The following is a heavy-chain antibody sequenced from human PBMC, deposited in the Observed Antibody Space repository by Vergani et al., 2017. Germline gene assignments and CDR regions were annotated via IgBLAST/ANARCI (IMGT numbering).Heavy chain of an antibody. D-gene: IGHD3-22*01. V-gene: IGHV4-38-2*01. CDR2: VFHSGSA. J-gene: IGHJ5*02. Sequence: QVHLQESGPGLVKPSETLSLTCAVSGDSITWGSYWSWIRQPPGEGLEWIGSVFHSGSAHYNPSLESRVTISVDTSKNQFSLKLKSVTAADTAVYYCARCFRDEGMIYGGTVENWFDPWGQGTLVTVSS. CDR1: GDSITWGSY. CDR3: ARCFRDEGMIYGGTVENWFDP.